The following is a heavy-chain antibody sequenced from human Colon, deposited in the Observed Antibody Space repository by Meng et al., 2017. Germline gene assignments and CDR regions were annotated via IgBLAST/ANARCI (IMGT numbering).Heavy chain of an antibody. CDR2: INHSGST. Sequence: PWGAGLLKPPETLSLTCAVDGGSFSGYYWSWIRQPPGKGLEWIGEINHSGSTNYNPSLKSRVTISVDTSKNQFSLKLSSVTAADTAVYYCARVCPPEYYYDSSGYLNWFDPWGQGTLVTVSS. V-gene: IGHV4-34*01. CDR1: GGSFSGYY. CDR3: ARVCPPEYYYDSSGYLNWFDP. D-gene: IGHD3-22*01. J-gene: IGHJ5*02.